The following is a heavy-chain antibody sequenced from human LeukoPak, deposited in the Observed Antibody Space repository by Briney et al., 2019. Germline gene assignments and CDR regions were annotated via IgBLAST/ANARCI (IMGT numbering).Heavy chain of an antibody. J-gene: IGHJ5*02. D-gene: IGHD3-10*01. CDR3: ARDGSGSYYSWFDP. V-gene: IGHV4-59*01. CDR1: GGSISSYY. CDR2: IYYSGST. Sequence: SETLSLTCTVSGGSISSYYWSWIRQPPGKGLEWIGYIYYSGSTNYNPSLKSRVTISVDTSKNQFSLKLSSVTAADTAVYYCARDGSGSYYSWFDPWGQGTLVTVSS.